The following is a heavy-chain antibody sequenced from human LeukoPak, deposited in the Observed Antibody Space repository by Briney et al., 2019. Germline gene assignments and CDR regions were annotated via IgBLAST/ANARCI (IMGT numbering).Heavy chain of an antibody. D-gene: IGHD1-26*01. CDR2: ISYDGSNK. CDR1: GFTFSSYA. CDR3: ARENIVGSTWGDIDY. Sequence: PGRSLRLSCAASGFTFSSYAMHWVRQAPGKGLEWVAVISYDGSNKYYADSVKGRFTISRDNSKNTLYLQMNSLRAEDTAVYYCARENIVGSTWGDIDYWGQGTLVTVSS. V-gene: IGHV3-30-3*01. J-gene: IGHJ4*02.